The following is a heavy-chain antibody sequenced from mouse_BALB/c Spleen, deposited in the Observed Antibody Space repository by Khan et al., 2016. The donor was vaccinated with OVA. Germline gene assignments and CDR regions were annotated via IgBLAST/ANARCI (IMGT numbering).Heavy chain of an antibody. V-gene: IGHV5-15*02. CDR3: VRGGGTAPFAY. Sequence: EVELVESGGGLVQPGGSRKLSCAASGFTFSDYGMAWVRQAPGKGPEWVAFISDLAYTIYYAGTVTGRFTISRENSKKILYLEMSSLGSEDTAMYYCVRGGGTAPFAYWGLGTLVTVSA. J-gene: IGHJ3*01. D-gene: IGHD1-2*01. CDR1: GFTFSDYG. CDR2: ISDLAYTI.